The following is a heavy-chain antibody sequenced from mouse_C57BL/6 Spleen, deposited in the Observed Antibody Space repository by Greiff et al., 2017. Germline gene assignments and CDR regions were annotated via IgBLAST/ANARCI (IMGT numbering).Heavy chain of an antibody. Sequence: QVQLQQPGAELVKPGASVKMSCKASGYTFTSYWITWVKQRPGQGLAWIGDIYPGSGSTNYNEKFTSKATLTVDTSSSTAYMQLSSLTSADSAVYYCAREGGTRGFDYWDKGTTLTVSS. D-gene: IGHD4-1*01. CDR3: AREGGTRGFDY. J-gene: IGHJ2*01. CDR2: IYPGSGST. CDR1: GYTFTSYW. V-gene: IGHV1-55*01.